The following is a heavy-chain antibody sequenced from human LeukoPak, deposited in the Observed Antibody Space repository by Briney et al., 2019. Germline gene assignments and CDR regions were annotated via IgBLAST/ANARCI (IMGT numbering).Heavy chain of an antibody. V-gene: IGHV1-69*13. Sequence: SVKVSCKASGGTFSSYAISWVRQAPGQGFEWMGGIIPIFGTANYAQKFQGRVTITADESTSTAYMELSSLRSEDTAVYYCARGIVVVPAAIEYYFDYWGQGTLVTVSS. CDR2: IIPIFGTA. J-gene: IGHJ4*02. CDR1: GGTFSSYA. CDR3: ARGIVVVPAAIEYYFDY. D-gene: IGHD2-2*01.